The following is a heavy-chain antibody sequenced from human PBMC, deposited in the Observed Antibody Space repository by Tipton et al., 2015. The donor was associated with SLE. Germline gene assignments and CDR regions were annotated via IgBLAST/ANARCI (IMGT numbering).Heavy chain of an antibody. CDR1: GFTFRSSA. Sequence: LRLSCTASGFTFRSSAMTWVRQAPGKGLEWIGHIYDSGSTFYSPSPKGRVTLSLGTSDNQFSLRLNSVTPADTAVYFCARDRGYSDSSGYYPYDAFDIWGQGTVVSVSS. V-gene: IGHV4-31*02. CDR3: ARDRGYSDSSGYYPYDAFDI. D-gene: IGHD3-22*01. CDR2: IYDSGST. J-gene: IGHJ3*02.